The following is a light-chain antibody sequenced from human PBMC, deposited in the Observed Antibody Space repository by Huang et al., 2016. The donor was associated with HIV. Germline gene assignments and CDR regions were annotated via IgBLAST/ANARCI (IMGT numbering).Light chain of an antibody. CDR1: QGVRTN. Sequence: VMTQSPASLSAPLGARVTLSCRASQGVRTNLAWYQQKPGQAPTLLMFGASTRATGTPPRFSGSGSGTDFTLTITSLQSSDSAIYYCQQYNDWPPLTFGGGTKVEI. J-gene: IGKJ4*01. CDR2: GAS. CDR3: QQYNDWPPLT. V-gene: IGKV3D-15*01.